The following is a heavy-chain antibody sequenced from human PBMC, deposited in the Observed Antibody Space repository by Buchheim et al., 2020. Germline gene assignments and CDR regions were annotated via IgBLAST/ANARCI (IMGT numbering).Heavy chain of an antibody. CDR1: GGSISSGGYY. V-gene: IGHV4-31*03. Sequence: QVQLQESGPGLVKPSQTLSLNCTVSGGSISSGGYYWSWIRQHPGKGLEWIGYIYYSGSTYYNPSLKSRVTISVDTSKNQFSLKLSSVTAADTAVYYCARDTIYCSSTSCYGGFEGMDVWGQGTT. CDR2: IYYSGST. CDR3: ARDTIYCSSTSCYGGFEGMDV. J-gene: IGHJ6*02. D-gene: IGHD2-2*01.